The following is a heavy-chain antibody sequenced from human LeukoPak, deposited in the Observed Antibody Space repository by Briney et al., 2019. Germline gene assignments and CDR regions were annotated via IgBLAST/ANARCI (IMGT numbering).Heavy chain of an antibody. Sequence: SGPTLVKPTQTLTLTCTFSGFSLSTSGVGVGWIRQPPGKALEWLALIYWNDDKRYSPSLKSRLTITKDTSKNQVVLTMTNMDPVDTATYHCAHRRMDGSGRLRAHYFDYWGQGTLVTVSS. V-gene: IGHV2-5*01. CDR3: AHRRMDGSGRLRAHYFDY. CDR1: GFSLSTSGVG. D-gene: IGHD3-10*01. J-gene: IGHJ4*02. CDR2: IYWNDDK.